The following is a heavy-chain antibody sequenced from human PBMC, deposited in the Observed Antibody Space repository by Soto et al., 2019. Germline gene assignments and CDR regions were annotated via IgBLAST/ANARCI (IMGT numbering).Heavy chain of an antibody. J-gene: IGHJ6*02. CDR2: INPNSGGT. V-gene: IGHV1-2*02. D-gene: IGHD3-9*01. CDR3: ARVVTPTLRYFDWLSYYYYGMDV. Sequence: GPSVKVSCKASGYTFTGYYMHWVRQAPGQGLEWMGWINPNSGGTNYAQKFQGRVTMTRDTSISTAYMELSRLRSDDTAVYYCARVVTPTLRYFDWLSYYYYGMDVWGQGTTVTVSS. CDR1: GYTFTGYY.